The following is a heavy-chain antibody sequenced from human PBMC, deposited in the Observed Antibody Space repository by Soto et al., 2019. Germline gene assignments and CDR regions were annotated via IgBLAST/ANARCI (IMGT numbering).Heavy chain of an antibody. D-gene: IGHD4-17*01. CDR3: ARSGTYGDYGGY. V-gene: IGHV3-48*01. J-gene: IGHJ4*02. Sequence: EVQLVESGGGLVQPGESLRLSCAASGFTFSTYSMNWVRQAPGKGLEWLSFISSTSSTIYYTESVKGRFTISRDNAKNSLYLQMNSLRAEDTAVYYCARSGTYGDYGGYWGQGTLVTVSS. CDR2: ISSTSSTI. CDR1: GFTFSTYS.